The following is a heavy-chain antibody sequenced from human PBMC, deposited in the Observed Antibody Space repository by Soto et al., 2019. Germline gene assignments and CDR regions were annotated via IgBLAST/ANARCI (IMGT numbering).Heavy chain of an antibody. J-gene: IGHJ4*02. Sequence: QVQLQESGPGLVKPSQTLSLTCTVSGGSISSGGYYWSWIRQHPGKGLGWIVYIYYSGSTYYNPSLKSRVTISVDTSKNQSSLKLSSVNAEDTDVYYCARADYYDSSGYVDYWGQGTLVTVSS. CDR3: ARADYYDSSGYVDY. CDR1: GGSISSGGYY. CDR2: IYYSGST. D-gene: IGHD3-22*01. V-gene: IGHV4-31*03.